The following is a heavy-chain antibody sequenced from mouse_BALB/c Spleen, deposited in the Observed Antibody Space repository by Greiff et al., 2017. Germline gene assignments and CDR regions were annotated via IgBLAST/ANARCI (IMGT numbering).Heavy chain of an antibody. CDR1: GYTFTSYW. Sequence: QVQLQQPGAELVRPGASVKLSCKASGYTFTSYWINWVKQRPGQGLEWIGNIYPSDSYTNYNQKFKDKATLTVDKSSSTAYMQLSSPTSEDSAVYYCTRGGYGYYFDYWGQGTTLTVSS. J-gene: IGHJ2*01. V-gene: IGHV1-69*02. CDR2: IYPSDSYT. CDR3: TRGGYGYYFDY. D-gene: IGHD2-2*01.